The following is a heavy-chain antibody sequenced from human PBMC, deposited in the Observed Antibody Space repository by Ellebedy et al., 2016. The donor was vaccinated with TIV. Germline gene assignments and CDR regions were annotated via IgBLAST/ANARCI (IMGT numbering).Heavy chain of an antibody. Sequence: AASVKVSCKASGYTFTSYGISWVRQAAGQGLEWMGWINPYNGTTNYVQKLQDRVTMTTHTSTIKAYMELGSLRSDDAAVYYCAKDSPWGYHWFDPWGQGTLVTVSS. CDR3: AKDSPWGYHWFDP. J-gene: IGHJ5*02. D-gene: IGHD3-16*02. V-gene: IGHV1-18*01. CDR1: GYTFTSYG. CDR2: INPYNGTT.